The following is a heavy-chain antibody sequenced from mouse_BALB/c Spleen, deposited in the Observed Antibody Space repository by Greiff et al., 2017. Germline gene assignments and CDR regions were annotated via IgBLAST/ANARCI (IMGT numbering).Heavy chain of an antibody. CDR2: IYPGDGDT. Sequence: QVQLQQSGAELVRPGSSVKISCKASGYAFSSYWMNWVKQRPGQGLEWIGQIYPGDGDTNYNGKFKGKATLTADKSSSTAYMQLSSLTSEDSAVYFCARGGLLGPWFAYWGQGTLVTVSA. V-gene: IGHV1-80*01. J-gene: IGHJ3*01. D-gene: IGHD1-1*01. CDR3: ARGGLLGPWFAY. CDR1: GYAFSSYW.